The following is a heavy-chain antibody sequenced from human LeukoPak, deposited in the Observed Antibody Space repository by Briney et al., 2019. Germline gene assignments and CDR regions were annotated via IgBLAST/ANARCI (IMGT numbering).Heavy chain of an antibody. D-gene: IGHD6-13*01. Sequence: GGSLRLSCAASGFTFSSYAVSWVRQAPGKGLEWVSAISGSGGSTYYADSVKGRFTISRDNSKNTLYLQMNSLRAEDTAVYYCAKVAAAGIYYYYGMDVWGQGTTVTVSS. CDR2: ISGSGGST. CDR1: GFTFSSYA. CDR3: AKVAAAGIYYYYGMDV. J-gene: IGHJ6*02. V-gene: IGHV3-23*01.